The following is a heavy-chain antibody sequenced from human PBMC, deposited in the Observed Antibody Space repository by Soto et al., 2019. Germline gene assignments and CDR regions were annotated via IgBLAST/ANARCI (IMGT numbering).Heavy chain of an antibody. CDR1: GYSFTSYW. CDR2: IDPSDSYT. D-gene: IGHD1-7*01. J-gene: IGHJ6*02. CDR3: ARQNWNSPTYYYGMDV. V-gene: IGHV5-10-1*01. Sequence: GESLKISCKGSGYSFTSYWISWVRQVPGKGLEWMGRIDPSDSYTNYSPSFQGHVTISADKSVSTAYLQWSSLKASDTAMYYCARQNWNSPTYYYGMDVWGQGTTVTVSS.